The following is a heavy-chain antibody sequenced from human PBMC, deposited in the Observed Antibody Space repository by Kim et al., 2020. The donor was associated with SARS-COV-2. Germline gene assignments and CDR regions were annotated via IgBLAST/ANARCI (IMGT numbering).Heavy chain of an antibody. V-gene: IGHV4-34*01. CDR3: ARGDMIVVVVAATHARNNWFDP. CDR2: INHSGST. D-gene: IGHD2-15*01. Sequence: SETLSLTCAVYGGSFSGYYWSWIRQPPGKGLEWIGEINHSGSTNYNPSLKSRVTISVDTSKNQFSLKLSSVTAADTAVYYCARGDMIVVVVAATHARNNWFDPWGQGTLVTVSS. CDR1: GGSFSGYY. J-gene: IGHJ5*02.